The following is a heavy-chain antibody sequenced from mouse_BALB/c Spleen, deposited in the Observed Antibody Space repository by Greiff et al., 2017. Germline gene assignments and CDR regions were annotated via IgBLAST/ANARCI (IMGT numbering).Heavy chain of an antibody. J-gene: IGHJ4*01. V-gene: IGHV14-3*02. CDR1: GFYIKDSY. Sequence: VQLQQPGAELVKPGASVKLSCTASGFYIKDSYMHWVKQRPEQGLEWIGRIDPTNGNTKYDPKFQDKATFTADTSSNTAYLQLSSLTSADTAVYYCVSSGPCVGDYWGQGTWVTVSA. CDR3: VSSGPCVGDY. CDR2: IDPTNGNT.